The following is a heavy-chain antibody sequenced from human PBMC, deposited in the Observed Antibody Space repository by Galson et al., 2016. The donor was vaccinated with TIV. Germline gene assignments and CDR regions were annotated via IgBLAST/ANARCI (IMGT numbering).Heavy chain of an antibody. CDR3: VRQGGDTMVRGVIRDWFDP. V-gene: IGHV4-39*01. CDR2: IYDSGTT. CDR1: GGSISSSIYY. Sequence: SLTCSVSGGSISSSIYYWGWIRQPPGKGLEWIGSIYDSGTTYYNPSLESRVTISIDTSKNHFSLRLRSVTAADTALYYCVRQGGDTMVRGVIRDWFDPWGQGTLVTVSS. D-gene: IGHD3-10*01. J-gene: IGHJ5*02.